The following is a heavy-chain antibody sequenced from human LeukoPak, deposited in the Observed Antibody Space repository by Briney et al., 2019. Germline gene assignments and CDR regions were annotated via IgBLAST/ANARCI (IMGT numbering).Heavy chain of an antibody. J-gene: IGHJ3*02. V-gene: IGHV4-59*01. Sequence: PSETLSLTCTVSGGSISSYYWSWVRQPPGKGLEWIAYVYDSGSTDYNPSLKSRVTISVDTSKNQFSLKLSSVTAADTAVYYCAGVMASGYRNAFNIWGQGTMVTVSS. CDR2: VYDSGST. CDR3: AGVMASGYRNAFNI. D-gene: IGHD5-12*01. CDR1: GGSISSYY.